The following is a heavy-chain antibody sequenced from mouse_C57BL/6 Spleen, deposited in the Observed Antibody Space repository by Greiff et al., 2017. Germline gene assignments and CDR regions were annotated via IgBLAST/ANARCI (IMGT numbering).Heavy chain of an antibody. CDR1: GYTFTSYC. V-gene: IGHV1-55*01. J-gene: IGHJ2*01. CDR2: IYPGSGST. D-gene: IGHD3-2*02. CDR3: ARSPADSSGYSY. Sequence: VQLQQPGAELVKPGASVKMSCKASGYTFTSYCITWVKQRPGQGLEWIGDIYPGSGSTNYTEKFKSKATLTVDTSSSTAYMQLSSLTSEDSAVYYCARSPADSSGYSYWGQGTTLTVAS.